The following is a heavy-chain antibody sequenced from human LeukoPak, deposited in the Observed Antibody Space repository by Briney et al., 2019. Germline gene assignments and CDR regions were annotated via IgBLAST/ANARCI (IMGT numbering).Heavy chain of an antibody. CDR3: ARDPYYDFWSGYYPFDY. D-gene: IGHD3-3*01. CDR1: GYTFTGYY. Sequence: GASVKVSCKASGYTFTGYYIHWVRQAPGQGLQWMGWISAYNGNTNYAQKLQGRVTMTTDTSTSTAYMELRSLRSDDTAVYYCARDPYYDFWSGYYPFDYWGQGTLVTVSS. CDR2: ISAYNGNT. J-gene: IGHJ4*02. V-gene: IGHV1-18*01.